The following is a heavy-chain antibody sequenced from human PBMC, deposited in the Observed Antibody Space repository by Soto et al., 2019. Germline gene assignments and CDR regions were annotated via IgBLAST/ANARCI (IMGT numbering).Heavy chain of an antibody. CDR1: GFTVCSYA. CDR2: ISYDGSNK. J-gene: IGHJ6*02. CDR3: AREGYDFWSGYYSGIYYYGMDV. V-gene: IGHV3-30-3*01. Sequence: CCAACGFTVCSYAIHWVSQDTGKGQKWVAVISYDGSNKYYADSVKGRFTISRDNSKNTLYLQMNSLRAEDTAVYYCAREGYDFWSGYYSGIYYYGMDVWGQGTTVTVSS. D-gene: IGHD3-3*01.